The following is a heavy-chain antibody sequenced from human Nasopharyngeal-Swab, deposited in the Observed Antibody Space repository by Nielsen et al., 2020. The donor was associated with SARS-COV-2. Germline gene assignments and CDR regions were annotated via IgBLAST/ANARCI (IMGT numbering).Heavy chain of an antibody. CDR2: ISAYNGNT. D-gene: IGHD2-15*01. CDR1: GYTFTSYG. CDR3: ARGGEYCSGGSCYLNYYYGMDV. V-gene: IGHV1-18*01. J-gene: IGHJ6*02. Sequence: ASVKVSCKASGYTFTSYGISWVRQAPGQGLEWMGWISAYNGNTNYAQKLQGRVTMTTDTSTSTAYMELRSLRSDDTAVYHCARGGEYCSGGSCYLNYYYGMDVWGQGTTVTVSS.